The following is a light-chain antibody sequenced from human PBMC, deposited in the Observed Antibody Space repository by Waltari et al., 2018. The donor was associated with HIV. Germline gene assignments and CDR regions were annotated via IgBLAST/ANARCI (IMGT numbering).Light chain of an antibody. CDR3: AAWDDSLRGWV. CDR2: RSN. Sequence: QSVLTQPPSASGTPGQRVTISCSGSSSNIGTNSVYWYQQLPGTTPTLPTYRSNRRPSGVPDRFSGSTSGTSGSLAISGLRSEDEADYYCAAWDDSLRGWVFGGGTKLTVL. J-gene: IGLJ3*02. CDR1: SSNIGTNS. V-gene: IGLV1-47*01.